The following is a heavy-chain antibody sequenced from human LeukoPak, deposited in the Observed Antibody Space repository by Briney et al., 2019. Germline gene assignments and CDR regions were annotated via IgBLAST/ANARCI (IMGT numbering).Heavy chain of an antibody. CDR2: ISDSGDTT. CDR3: ATYSILNAREFRY. CDR1: GFTFNTNA. J-gene: IGHJ1*01. Sequence: GGSLRLSCAASGFTFNTNAMSWVRQAPGKGLEWVSGISDSGDTTYYVDSVKGRFTISRDNAKNSVYLQMNSLGADDTAVYYCATYSILNAREFRYWGQGTLVTVTS. V-gene: IGHV3-23*01. D-gene: IGHD4-11*01.